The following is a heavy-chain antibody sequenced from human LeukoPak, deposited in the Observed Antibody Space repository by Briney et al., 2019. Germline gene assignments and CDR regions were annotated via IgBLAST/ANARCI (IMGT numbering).Heavy chain of an antibody. CDR3: ARGKQLVPDY. CDR1: KFAFSSYA. J-gene: IGHJ4*02. D-gene: IGHD6-6*01. Sequence: GGSLRLSCAASKFAFSSYAMSWVRQAPGKGLEWVALISFDGSYEYYADSAKGRFTISRDNSKNTLYLLMSSLRPDDTGIYYCARGKQLVPDYWGQGTVVTVSS. CDR2: ISFDGSYE. V-gene: IGHV3-30*04.